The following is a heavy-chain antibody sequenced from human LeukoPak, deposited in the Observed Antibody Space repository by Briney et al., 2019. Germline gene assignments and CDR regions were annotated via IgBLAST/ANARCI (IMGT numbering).Heavy chain of an antibody. CDR1: GYTFSGNY. D-gene: IGHD5-12*01. V-gene: IGHV1-2*02. Sequence: ASVRVSCKASGYTFSGNYIQWVRQAPGQGLEWMGWINPNNGGTNYAQNFQGRVTMTRDTSISTAYMELNRLTSDDTAVYYCARVNEVATTDDYWGQGTLVTVSS. CDR2: INPNNGGT. CDR3: ARVNEVATTDDY. J-gene: IGHJ4*02.